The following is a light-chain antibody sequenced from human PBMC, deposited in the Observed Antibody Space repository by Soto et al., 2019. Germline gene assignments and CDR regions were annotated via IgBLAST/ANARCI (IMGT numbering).Light chain of an antibody. J-gene: IGKJ4*01. CDR1: QSINTW. Sequence: DIQMTQSPSTLSASVGDRVTITFRASQSINTWLAWYQQKPGRAPNLLIYDASNLETGVPSRFNGSGSGTEFTLTISSLQPDDFATYHCQQYNSWSGVTFGGGTKVDIK. CDR3: QQYNSWSGVT. CDR2: DAS. V-gene: IGKV1-5*01.